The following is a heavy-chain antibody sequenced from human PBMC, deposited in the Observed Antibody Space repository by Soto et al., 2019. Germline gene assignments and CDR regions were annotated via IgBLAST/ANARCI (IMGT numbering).Heavy chain of an antibody. Sequence: SVKVSCKASGGTFSNFVISWVRQAPGQGLEWMGGNIPIFGTANYAQKFQGRVTIIADESTGTTYMELTSLRSEDTAVYDCARAPLLVGNKIYEIFFDCWGKGILVTVS. J-gene: IGHJ4*02. CDR3: ARAPLLVGNKIYEIFFDC. CDR2: NIPIFGTA. D-gene: IGHD3-10*01. V-gene: IGHV1-69*13. CDR1: GGTFSNFV.